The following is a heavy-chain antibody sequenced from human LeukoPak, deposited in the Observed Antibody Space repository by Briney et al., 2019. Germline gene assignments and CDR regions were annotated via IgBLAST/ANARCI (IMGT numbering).Heavy chain of an antibody. CDR3: ARDRLSAPSLYYYYMDV. CDR2: IYTSGST. CDR1: GGSISSGSYY. Sequence: SQTLSLTCTVSGGSISSGSYYWSWIRQPAGKGLEWIGRIYTSGSTSYNPSLKSRVTISVDTSKNQFSLKLSSVTAADTAVYYCARDRLSAPSLYYYYMDVWGKGTTVTVSS. D-gene: IGHD6-19*01. V-gene: IGHV4-61*02. J-gene: IGHJ6*03.